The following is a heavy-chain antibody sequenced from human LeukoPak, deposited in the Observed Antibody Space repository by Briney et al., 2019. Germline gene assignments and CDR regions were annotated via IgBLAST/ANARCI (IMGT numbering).Heavy chain of an antibody. CDR2: IYYSGST. CDR3: ARGAYDSSGYLDY. V-gene: IGHV4-30-4*08. J-gene: IGHJ4*02. CDR1: GGSISSGDYY. D-gene: IGHD3-22*01. Sequence: SETLSLTCTVSGGSISSGDYYWNWIRQPPGKGLECIGYIYYSGSTYYNPSLKSRVTISVDTSKNQFSLELSSVTAADTAVYYCARGAYDSSGYLDYWGQGTLVTVSS.